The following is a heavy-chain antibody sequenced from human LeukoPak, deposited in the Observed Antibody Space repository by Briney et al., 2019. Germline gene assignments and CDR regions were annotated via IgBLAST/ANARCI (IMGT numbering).Heavy chain of an antibody. D-gene: IGHD2-21*02. CDR3: ASGVVTAVRFDY. CDR2: INHSGST. V-gene: IGHV4-34*01. CDR1: GGSFSGYY. J-gene: IGHJ4*02. Sequence: SETLSLTCAVYGGSFSGYYWSWIRQPPGKGLEWIGEINHSGSTNYNPSLKSRVTISVDTSKNQFSLKLSSVTAADTAVYCCASGVVTAVRFDYWGQGTLVTVSS.